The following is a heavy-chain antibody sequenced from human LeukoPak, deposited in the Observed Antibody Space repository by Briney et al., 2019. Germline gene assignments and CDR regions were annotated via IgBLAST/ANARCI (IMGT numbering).Heavy chain of an antibody. V-gene: IGHV1-46*01. J-gene: IGHJ6*02. CDR2: INPSGGST. CDR3: ARDNIGSSSWYDYYYGMDV. Sequence: ASVKVSCKASGYTFTSYYMHWVRQAPGQGLEWMGKINPSGGSTSYAQKLQGRVTMTTDTSTSTAYMELRSLRSDDTAVYYCARDNIGSSSWYDYYYGMDVWGQGTTVTVSS. CDR1: GYTFTSYY. D-gene: IGHD6-13*01.